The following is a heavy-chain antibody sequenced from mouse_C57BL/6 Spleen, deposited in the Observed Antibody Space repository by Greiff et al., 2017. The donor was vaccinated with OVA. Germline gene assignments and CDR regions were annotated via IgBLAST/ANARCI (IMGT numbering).Heavy chain of an antibody. CDR2: IDPSDSYT. Sequence: VQLQQPGAELVMPGASVKLSCKASGYTFTSYWMHWVKQRPGQGLEWIGAIDPSDSYTNYNQKFKGKSTLTVYKSSSTAYMQLSSLTSEDSAVYYCARMGLWLRLNYWGQGTTLTVSS. CDR1: GYTFTSYW. J-gene: IGHJ2*01. CDR3: ARMGLWLRLNY. D-gene: IGHD2-2*01. V-gene: IGHV1-69*01.